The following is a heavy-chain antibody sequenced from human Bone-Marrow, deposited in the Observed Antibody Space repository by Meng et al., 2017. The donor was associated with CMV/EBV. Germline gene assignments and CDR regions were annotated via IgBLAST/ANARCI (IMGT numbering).Heavy chain of an antibody. CDR3: ARRGSIDY. J-gene: IGHJ4*02. CDR2: ISSSSSTI. CDR1: GFTFSSYS. V-gene: IGHV3-48*04. D-gene: IGHD3-10*01. Sequence: GESLKISCAASGFTFSSYSMNWVRQAPGKGLEWVSYISSSSSTIYYADSVKGRFTISRDNAKNSLYLQMNSLRAEDTAVYYCARRGSIDYWGQGTLGTVSS.